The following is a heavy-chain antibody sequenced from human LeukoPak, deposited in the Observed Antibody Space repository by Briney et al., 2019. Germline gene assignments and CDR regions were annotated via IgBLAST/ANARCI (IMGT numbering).Heavy chain of an antibody. CDR3: ARDFVHYYDSSGFKDLGAFDI. CDR1: GYSFTSYY. Sequence: ASVKVSCKASGYSFTSYYMHWVRQAPGQGLEWMVIINPSGGSTSYAQKFQGRVTMTRDMSTSTVYMELSSLRSEDTAVYYCARDFVHYYDSSGFKDLGAFDIWGQGTMVTVSS. CDR2: INPSGGST. D-gene: IGHD3-22*01. J-gene: IGHJ3*02. V-gene: IGHV1-46*01.